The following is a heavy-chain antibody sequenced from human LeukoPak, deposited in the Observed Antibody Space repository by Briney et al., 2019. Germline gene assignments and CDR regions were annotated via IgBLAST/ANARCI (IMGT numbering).Heavy chain of an antibody. CDR1: GYTFPSYG. J-gene: IGHJ5*02. CDR2: ISAYNGNT. Sequence: ASVKVSCKASGYTFPSYGISWVRQAPGQGLEWMGWISAYNGNTNYAQKLQGRVTMTTDTSTSTAYMELRSLRSDDTAVYYCARAHLTIFGVNWFDPWGQGTLVTVSS. D-gene: IGHD3-3*01. V-gene: IGHV1-18*01. CDR3: ARAHLTIFGVNWFDP.